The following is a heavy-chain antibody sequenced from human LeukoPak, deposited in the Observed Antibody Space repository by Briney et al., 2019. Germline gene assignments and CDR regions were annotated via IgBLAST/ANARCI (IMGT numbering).Heavy chain of an antibody. Sequence: SVQVSCKASGGTFINYAISWVRQAPGQGLECMGEIIPIFGTANYAQKFHGRVTITADKSTSTAYMELSSLRSEDTAVYYCAREDDIAVAGTPAFDIWGQGTMVTVSS. D-gene: IGHD6-19*01. J-gene: IGHJ3*02. CDR2: IIPIFGTA. CDR3: AREDDIAVAGTPAFDI. CDR1: GGTFINYA. V-gene: IGHV1-69*06.